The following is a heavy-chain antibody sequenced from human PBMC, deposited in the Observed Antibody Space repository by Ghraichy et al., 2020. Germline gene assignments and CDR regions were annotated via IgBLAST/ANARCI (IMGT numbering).Heavy chain of an antibody. CDR3: ARTGYCGGSSCYSDY. D-gene: IGHD2-15*01. J-gene: IGHJ4*02. CDR1: GFTFSTSW. V-gene: IGHV3-7*01. Sequence: GGSLRLSCAASGFTFSTSWMNWVRQAPGKGLEWVANINQGGSEKYYVDSVKGRFTISRDNAKDSLYLQMNSLRAKDTAVYFCARTGYCGGSSCYSDYWGQGTLVTVSS. CDR2: INQGGSEK.